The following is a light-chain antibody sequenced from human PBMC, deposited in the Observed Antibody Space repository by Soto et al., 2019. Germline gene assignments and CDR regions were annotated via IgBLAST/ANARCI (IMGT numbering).Light chain of an antibody. Sequence: AIQLTQSPYSLSASVGDRVTITCRASQGISTLLAWYQQKPGKAIKVLIYESSLLQSGVPSRFSGSGSGTDFTLTISSLQPEDFATYYCQHFKSFPITFGQGTRLEIK. CDR2: ESS. J-gene: IGKJ5*01. CDR3: QHFKSFPIT. V-gene: IGKV1-13*02. CDR1: QGISTL.